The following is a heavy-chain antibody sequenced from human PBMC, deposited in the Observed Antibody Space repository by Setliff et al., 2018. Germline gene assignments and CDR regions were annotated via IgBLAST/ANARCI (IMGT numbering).Heavy chain of an antibody. CDR3: ARIRSAVEPLDYYYGMDV. J-gene: IGHJ6*02. V-gene: IGHV2-70*11. CDR1: GFSLSTSGMC. D-gene: IGHD6-25*01. Sequence: SGPTLVNPTQTLTLTCTFSGFSLSTSGMCVSWIRQPPGKALEGLARIDWDDDKYYSTSLKTRLTISKDTSKNQVVLTMTNMDPVDTATYYCARIRSAVEPLDYYYGMDVWGQGTTVTVSS. CDR2: IDWDDDK.